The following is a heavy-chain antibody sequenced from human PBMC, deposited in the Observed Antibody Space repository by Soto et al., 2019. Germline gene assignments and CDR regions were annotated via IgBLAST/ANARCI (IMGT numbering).Heavy chain of an antibody. CDR3: ARDSTVTTLDY. J-gene: IGHJ4*02. CDR1: GYTFTAYA. CDR2: ISAYNGDT. V-gene: IGHV1-18*01. Sequence: QVQLVQSGAEVKKPGASVKVSCKASGYTFTAYAISWVRQAPGQGLEWMGWISAYNGDTNYAQMLQGRVTMTTDTSTSTAYMEPRSLRSDDTAVYYCARDSTVTTLDYWGQGTLVTVSS. D-gene: IGHD4-17*01.